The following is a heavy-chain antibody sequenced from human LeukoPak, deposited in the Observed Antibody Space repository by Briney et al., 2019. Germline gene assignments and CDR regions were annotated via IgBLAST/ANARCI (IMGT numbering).Heavy chain of an antibody. D-gene: IGHD5-24*01. Sequence: PSETLSLTCTVSGGSISSYYWSWIRQPPGKGLEWIGYIYYSGSTNYNPSLKSRVTISVDTSKNQFSLKLSSVTAADTAVYHCARGVEMATIGGDYFDYWGQGTLVTVSS. V-gene: IGHV4-59*01. CDR2: IYYSGST. CDR1: GGSISSYY. J-gene: IGHJ4*02. CDR3: ARGVEMATIGGDYFDY.